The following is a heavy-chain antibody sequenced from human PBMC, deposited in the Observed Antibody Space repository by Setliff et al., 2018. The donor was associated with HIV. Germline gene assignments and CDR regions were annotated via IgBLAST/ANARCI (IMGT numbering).Heavy chain of an antibody. CDR1: GLLVSRNY. V-gene: IGHV3-30*02. CDR2: IRYDSNSQ. D-gene: IGHD3-22*01. J-gene: IGHJ4*02. Sequence: GGSLRLSCAASGLLVSRNYINWVRQAPGKGLEWVAFIRYDSNSQYLADSVKGRFTISRDNSKNALYLQMNSLRAEDTAVYYCAKIQNPQGYYYDSSGYYPHPGSPDYWGQGTLVTVSS. CDR3: AKIQNPQGYYYDSSGYYPHPGSPDY.